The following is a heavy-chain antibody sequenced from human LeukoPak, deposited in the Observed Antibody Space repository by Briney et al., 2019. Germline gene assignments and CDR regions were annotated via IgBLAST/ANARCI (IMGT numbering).Heavy chain of an antibody. CDR2: IYYSGST. CDR1: GGSISSSSYY. CDR3: ARHSRVYGSGSSPLNWFDP. D-gene: IGHD3-10*01. V-gene: IGHV4-39*01. Sequence: SETLSLTCTVSGGSISSSSYYWGWIRQPPGKGLEWIGSIYYSGSTYYNPSLKSRVTISVDTSKNQFSLKLRSVTAADTAVYFCARHSRVYGSGSSPLNWFDPWGQGTLVTVSS. J-gene: IGHJ5*02.